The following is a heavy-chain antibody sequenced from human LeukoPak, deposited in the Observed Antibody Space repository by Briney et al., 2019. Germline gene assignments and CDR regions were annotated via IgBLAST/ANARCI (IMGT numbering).Heavy chain of an antibody. J-gene: IGHJ3*02. CDR1: GGSISSSSYY. CDR2: IYYSGST. Sequence: PSETLSLTCTVSGGSISSSSYYWGWIRQPPGKGLEWIGSIYYSGSTYYNPSLKSRVTISVDTSKNQFSLKLSSVTTADTAVYYCARDLGGYDPDVFDIWGQGTMVTVSS. D-gene: IGHD5-12*01. CDR3: ARDLGGYDPDVFDI. V-gene: IGHV4-39*07.